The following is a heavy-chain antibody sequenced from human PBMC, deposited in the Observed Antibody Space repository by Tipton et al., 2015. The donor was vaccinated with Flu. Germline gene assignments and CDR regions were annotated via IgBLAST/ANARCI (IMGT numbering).Heavy chain of an antibody. CDR2: IYYSGST. CDR1: GGSISSYY. V-gene: IGHV4-59*01. J-gene: IGHJ6*02. CDR3: AGDRPNYYYYGMDV. Sequence: TLSLTCTVSGGSISSYYWSWIRQPPGKGLEWIGYIYYSGSTNYNPSLKSRVTISVDTSKNQFSLKLSSVTAADTAVYYCAGDRPNYYYYGMDVWGQGTTVTVSS.